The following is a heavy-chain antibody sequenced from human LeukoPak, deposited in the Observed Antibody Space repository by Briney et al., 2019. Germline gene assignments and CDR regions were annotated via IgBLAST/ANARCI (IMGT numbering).Heavy chain of an antibody. Sequence: SETLSLTCTVSGGSISIYYWSWIRQPAGKGLEWVGRIYTSGITNYNPSLKSRVTMSVATSKNQFSLRLRSVTAADTAVYYCARAFNYYDSSGTRWYFDLWGRGTLVTVSS. J-gene: IGHJ2*01. CDR1: GGSISIYY. CDR3: ARAFNYYDSSGTRWYFDL. D-gene: IGHD3-22*01. V-gene: IGHV4-4*07. CDR2: IYTSGIT.